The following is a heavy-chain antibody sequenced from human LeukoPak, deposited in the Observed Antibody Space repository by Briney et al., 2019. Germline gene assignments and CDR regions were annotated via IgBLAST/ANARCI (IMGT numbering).Heavy chain of an antibody. Sequence: GGSLRLSCAASGFTFSSYNMNWVRQAPGKGLERVSFIRSSGTSIYYADSMKGRFTISRDNAKNSLYLQMNSLRAEDTAIYYCARGSGSSVGYYGLDVWGQGTTVSVSS. D-gene: IGHD1-26*01. J-gene: IGHJ6*02. CDR3: ARGSGSSVGYYGLDV. CDR1: GFTFSSYN. V-gene: IGHV3-21*06. CDR2: IRSSGTSI.